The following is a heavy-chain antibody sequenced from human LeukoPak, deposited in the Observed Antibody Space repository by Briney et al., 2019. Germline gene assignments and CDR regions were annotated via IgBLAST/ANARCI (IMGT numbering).Heavy chain of an antibody. V-gene: IGHV4-34*01. Sequence: ASETLSLTCAVYGGSFSGYYWSWIRQPPGKGLEWIGEINHSGSTNYNPSLKSRVTISLDTSKNQFSLKLSSVTAADTAVYYCAREGEERLRRYYFDYWGQGTLVTVSS. CDR1: GGSFSGYY. CDR2: INHSGST. J-gene: IGHJ4*02. D-gene: IGHD4-23*01. CDR3: AREGEERLRRYYFDY.